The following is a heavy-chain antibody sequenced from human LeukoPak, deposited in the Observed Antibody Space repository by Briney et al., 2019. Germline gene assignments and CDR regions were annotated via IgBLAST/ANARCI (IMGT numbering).Heavy chain of an antibody. D-gene: IGHD4-17*01. CDR2: IKGDGSDT. CDR3: ARASTTVPNLLDY. J-gene: IGHJ4*02. CDR1: GFTFSSYW. V-gene: IGHV3-74*01. Sequence: QPGGSLRLSCAASGFTFSSYWMHWVRQTPGKGLVWVSRIKGDGSDTLYADSVRGRFTISRDNSKNTLYLQTRSLGVDDTAVYYCARASTTVPNLLDYWGQGALVSVSS.